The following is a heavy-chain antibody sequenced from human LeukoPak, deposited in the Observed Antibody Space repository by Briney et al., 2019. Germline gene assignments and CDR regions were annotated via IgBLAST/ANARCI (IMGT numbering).Heavy chain of an antibody. Sequence: KSSETLSLTCTVSGGSISSSNYYWGWIRQPPGKGLEWIGTIYYSGSSYYNPSLKSRVTMSVDTSENQFSLNLSSVTAADTAVYYCAIGPYYYDSGGYQTTSHDYWGQGTLVTISS. D-gene: IGHD3-22*01. CDR1: GGSISSSNYY. CDR3: AIGPYYYDSGGYQTTSHDY. CDR2: IYYSGSS. V-gene: IGHV4-39*07. J-gene: IGHJ4*02.